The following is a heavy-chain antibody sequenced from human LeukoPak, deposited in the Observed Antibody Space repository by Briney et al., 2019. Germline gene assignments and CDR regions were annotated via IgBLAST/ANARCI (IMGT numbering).Heavy chain of an antibody. D-gene: IGHD6-13*01. Sequence: SETLSLICTVSSGSISSYYWTWIRQPAGKGLEWIGRIYVSGRTNHSPSLKSRVTMSVDTSKNQFSLKLSSMTAADTAIYYCARGRIAGTWFDPWGQGILVTVSS. CDR2: IYVSGRT. J-gene: IGHJ5*02. CDR1: SGSISSYY. CDR3: ARGRIAGTWFDP. V-gene: IGHV4-4*07.